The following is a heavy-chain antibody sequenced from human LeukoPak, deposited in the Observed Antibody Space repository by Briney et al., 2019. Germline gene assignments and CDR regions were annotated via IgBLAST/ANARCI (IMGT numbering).Heavy chain of an antibody. J-gene: IGHJ4*02. CDR2: ISWNSGSI. V-gene: IGHV3-9*01. CDR3: AKLSTSYNSGGPFDY. D-gene: IGHD5-24*01. Sequence: GRSLRLSCAASGFTFDDYAMHWVRQAPGKGLEWVSGISWNSGSIGYADSVKGRFTISRGNAKNSLYLQMNSLRAEDTALYYCAKLSTSYNSGGPFDYWGQGTLVTVSS. CDR1: GFTFDDYA.